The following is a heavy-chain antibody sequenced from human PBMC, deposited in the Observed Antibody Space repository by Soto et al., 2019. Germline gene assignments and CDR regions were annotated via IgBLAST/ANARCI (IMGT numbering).Heavy chain of an antibody. CDR2: IIPILGIA. CDR3: AQLIGQPYCSSTSCYMEYYGMDV. CDR1: GGTFSSYT. J-gene: IGHJ6*02. V-gene: IGHV1-69*02. D-gene: IGHD2-2*02. Sequence: ASVKVSCKASGGTFSSYTISWVRQAPGQGLEWMGRIIPILGIANYAQKFQGRVTITADKSTSTAYMELSSLRSEDTAVYYCAQLIGQPYCSSTSCYMEYYGMDVWGQGTTVTVSS.